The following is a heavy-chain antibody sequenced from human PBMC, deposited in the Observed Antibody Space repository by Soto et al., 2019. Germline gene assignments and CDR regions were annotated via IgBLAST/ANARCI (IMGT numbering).Heavy chain of an antibody. CDR2: IRAYNGNT. J-gene: IGHJ3*02. V-gene: IGHV1-18*01. CDR3: AREYYYDSSGYVDAFDI. D-gene: IGHD3-22*01. CDR1: GYTFTSYG. Sequence: QVQLVQSGAEVKKPGASVKVSCKASGYTFTSYGISWVRQAPGQGLEWMGWIRAYNGNTNYAQKLQGRVTMTTDTSTSTAYMELRSLRSDDTAVYYCAREYYYDSSGYVDAFDIWGQGTMVTVSS.